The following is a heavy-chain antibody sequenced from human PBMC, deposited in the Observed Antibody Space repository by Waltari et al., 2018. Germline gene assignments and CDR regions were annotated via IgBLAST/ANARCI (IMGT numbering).Heavy chain of an antibody. CDR2: IIGNGGST. CDR3: AKSAGYYDRSGKRYFDL. J-gene: IGHJ2*01. D-gene: IGHD3-22*01. CDR1: GFIFSSCA. Sequence: VQLLESGGGLVQPGGSLRLSCAAYGFIFSSCAMGCVRLAPGLGLEWVSAIIGNGGSTYYADSVKGRFTISRDNSKNTLYLQRNSLRAEDTAVYYCAKSAGYYDRSGKRYFDLWGRGTLVTVSS. V-gene: IGHV3-23*01.